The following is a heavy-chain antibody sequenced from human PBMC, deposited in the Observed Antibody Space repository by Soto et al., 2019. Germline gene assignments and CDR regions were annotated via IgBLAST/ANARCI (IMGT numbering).Heavy chain of an antibody. CDR2: ISYDGSKI. Sequence: HPGGSLRLSCTASEFIFSNYAMHWVRQAPGRGLEWVAVISYDGSKIYYADSVKGRFIISRDNSKNTLHLHMSSLRAEDSALYYCAREESYYDHFYYYYGMDVWGQGTTVTVSS. V-gene: IGHV3-30*04. CDR3: AREESYYDHFYYYYGMDV. D-gene: IGHD3-10*01. CDR1: EFIFSNYA. J-gene: IGHJ6*02.